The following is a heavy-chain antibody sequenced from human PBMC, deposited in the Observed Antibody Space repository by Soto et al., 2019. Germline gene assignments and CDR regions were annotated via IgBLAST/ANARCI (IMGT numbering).Heavy chain of an antibody. J-gene: IGHJ4*02. Sequence: QVQLVQSGAEVKKPGSSVKLSCKASGDNFGSYSLSWLRQAPGQGLEWMGRITPILGEANSAQKFQDRVTITADRFTTIAYMEMSSPRSEDTAVYYCAREFIEVAVFESWGQGTLVTVSS. CDR3: AREFIEVAVFES. V-gene: IGHV1-69*08. CDR1: GDNFGSYS. CDR2: ITPILGEA. D-gene: IGHD6-19*01.